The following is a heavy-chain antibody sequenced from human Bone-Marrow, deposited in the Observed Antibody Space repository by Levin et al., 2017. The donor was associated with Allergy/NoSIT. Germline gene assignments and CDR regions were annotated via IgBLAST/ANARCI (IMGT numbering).Heavy chain of an antibody. D-gene: IGHD5-18*01. CDR2: ISDDGRHR. V-gene: IGHV3-30*16. CDR1: GFTFRTSP. CDR3: ARGAGYSYGSRFDH. J-gene: IGHJ4*02. Sequence: GESLKISCAASGFTFRTSPLNWVRQVPGKRPQWVAVISDDGRHRYYAAFVKGRFTISRDDSRSTVYLQMDSLREDDSGLYYCARGAGYSYGSRFDHWGQGTLVAVSS.